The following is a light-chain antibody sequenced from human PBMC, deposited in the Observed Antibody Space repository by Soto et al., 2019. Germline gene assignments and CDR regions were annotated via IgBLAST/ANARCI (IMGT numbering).Light chain of an antibody. CDR3: SSYTSISTLNVV. CDR1: SSDVGGYNY. Sequence: QSALTQPASVSGSPGQSITISCTGTSSDVGGYNYVSWYQQHPGKAPKLMIYEVSNRPSGVSNRFSGSKSGNTASLTISGLQAGDEADYYCSSYTSISTLNVVFGGGTKVTVL. J-gene: IGLJ2*01. V-gene: IGLV2-14*01. CDR2: EVS.